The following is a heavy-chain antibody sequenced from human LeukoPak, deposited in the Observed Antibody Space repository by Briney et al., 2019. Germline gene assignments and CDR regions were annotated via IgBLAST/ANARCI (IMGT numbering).Heavy chain of an antibody. CDR3: ARQIVFFNWFDP. V-gene: IGHV4-38-2*02. CDR2: IYHSGST. J-gene: IGHJ5*02. Sequence: SETLSLTCTVSGYSISSGYYWGWIRQPPGKGLEWIGSIYHSGSTYYNPSLKSRVTISVDTSKNQFSLKLSSVTAADTAVYYCARQIVFFNWFDPWGQGTLVTVSS. CDR1: GYSISSGYY. D-gene: IGHD3-3*01.